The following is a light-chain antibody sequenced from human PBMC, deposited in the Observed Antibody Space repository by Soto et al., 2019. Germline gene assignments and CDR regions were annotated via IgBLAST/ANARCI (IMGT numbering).Light chain of an antibody. CDR2: GAS. Sequence: AMEITQSPSSLSASVGYTGTVTCRASQGIGKDLAWFQQRPGKAPKLLIYGASCLQNGVPSRFSGSGSGTEFTLTITGLQPEDFPTSLPLQALNYTCPFAQGTXVDIK. CDR1: QGIGKD. CDR3: LQALNYTCP. V-gene: IGKV1-6*01. J-gene: IGKJ1*01.